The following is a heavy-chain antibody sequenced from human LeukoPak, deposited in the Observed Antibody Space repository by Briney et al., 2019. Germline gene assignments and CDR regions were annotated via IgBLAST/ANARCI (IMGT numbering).Heavy chain of an antibody. Sequence: GGSLRLSCAASGFTFSSYGMHWVRQAPGRGLEWVAVISYDGSNKCYADSVKGRFTISRDNSKNTLYLQMNSLRAEDTAVYYCAKDRGEWELLFDYWGQGTLVTVSS. CDR3: AKDRGEWELLFDY. CDR2: ISYDGSNK. J-gene: IGHJ4*02. D-gene: IGHD1-26*01. CDR1: GFTFSSYG. V-gene: IGHV3-30*18.